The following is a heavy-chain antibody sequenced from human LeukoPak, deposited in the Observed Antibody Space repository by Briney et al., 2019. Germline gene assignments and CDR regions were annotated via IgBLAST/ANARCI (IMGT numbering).Heavy chain of an antibody. CDR2: INPSGGST. Sequence: GASVKVSCKASGYTFTSYFMHWVRKAPGKGLEWMGIINPSGGSTSYAQKFQGRVTMTRDTSTSTVYMELSSLRSEDTAVYYCARTAGRTFDYWGQGTLVTVSS. V-gene: IGHV1-46*01. CDR3: ARTAGRTFDY. CDR1: GYTFTSYF. J-gene: IGHJ4*02. D-gene: IGHD6-6*01.